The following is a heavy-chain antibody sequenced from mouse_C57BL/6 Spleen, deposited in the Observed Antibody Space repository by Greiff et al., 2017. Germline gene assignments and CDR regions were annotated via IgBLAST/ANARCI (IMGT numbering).Heavy chain of an antibody. V-gene: IGHV5-4*01. D-gene: IGHD1-1*01. CDR2: ISDCGSYT. J-gene: IGHJ1*03. Sequence: EVQLVESGGGLVKPGGSLKLSCAASGFTFSSYAMSWVRQTPEKRLEWVATISDCGSYTYYPDNVKGRFTISRDNAKNNLYLQMSHLKSEDTAMYYCARDLYYGSSYWYFDVWGTGTTVTVSS. CDR3: ARDLYYGSSYWYFDV. CDR1: GFTFSSYA.